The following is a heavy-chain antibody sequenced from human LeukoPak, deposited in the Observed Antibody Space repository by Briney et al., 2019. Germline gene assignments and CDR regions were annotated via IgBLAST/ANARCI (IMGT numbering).Heavy chain of an antibody. CDR3: ARVAYYRVTADQITDAFDV. V-gene: IGHV3-30*14. Sequence: GGSLRLSCAASGFTFSDYYMSWIRQAPGKGREWVAVVSYLGNDKFYADSVKGRFTISRDNSRSTLYLQMNSLRAEDTAVYFCARVAYYRVTADQITDAFDVWGHGTVVTVSS. J-gene: IGHJ3*01. CDR2: VSYLGNDK. CDR1: GFTFSDYY. D-gene: IGHD2-21*01.